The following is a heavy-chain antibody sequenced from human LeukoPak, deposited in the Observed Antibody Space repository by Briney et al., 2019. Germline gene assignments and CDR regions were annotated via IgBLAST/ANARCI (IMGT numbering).Heavy chain of an antibody. CDR1: GFTFSSYD. Sequence: GGPLRLSCAASGFTFSSYDMHWVRQATGKGLEWVSAIGTAGDTYYPGSVKGRFTISRENAKNSLYLQMNSLRAGDTAVYYCARAIRGANALPYYYYYGMDVWGQGTTVTVSS. CDR3: ARAIRGANALPYYYYYGMDV. CDR2: IGTAGDT. J-gene: IGHJ6*02. D-gene: IGHD3-10*01. V-gene: IGHV3-13*01.